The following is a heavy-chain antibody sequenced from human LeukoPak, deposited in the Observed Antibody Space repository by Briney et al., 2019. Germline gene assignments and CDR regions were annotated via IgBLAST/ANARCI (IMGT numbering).Heavy chain of an antibody. J-gene: IGHJ4*02. CDR2: IYYSGTT. CDR3: ARQLVRNYFDL. Sequence: PSDTLSLTCTVSGGSISGGGYYWSWIRQLPGKGPEWVAYIYYSGTTDYNPSLKSRVAIPVDTSKNQFSLNLRSVTAADTAVYYCARQLVRNYFDLWGQGTLVTVSS. D-gene: IGHD6-6*01. V-gene: IGHV4-31*03. CDR1: GGSISGGGYY.